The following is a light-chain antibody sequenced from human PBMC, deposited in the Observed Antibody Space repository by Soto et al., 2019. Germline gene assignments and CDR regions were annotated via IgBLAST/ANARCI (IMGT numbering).Light chain of an antibody. V-gene: IGKV3-15*01. CDR3: QQYNDWPTWT. CDR1: QSISSN. J-gene: IGKJ1*01. Sequence: EIVMTQSPATLSVSPGERATLSCRASQSISSNLAWYQQKPGQAPRLLISAASTRATGVPGRFSGSGSGTEFTLTISSLQSEDCAAYYCQQYNDWPTWTFGQGTKVEIK. CDR2: AAS.